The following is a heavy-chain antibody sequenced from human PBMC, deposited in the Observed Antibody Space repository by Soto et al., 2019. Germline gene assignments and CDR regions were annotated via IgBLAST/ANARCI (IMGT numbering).Heavy chain of an antibody. CDR2: IIPILGIA. Sequence: QVQLVQSGAEVKKPGSSVKVSCKASGGTFSSYTISWVRQAPGQVLEWMGRIIPILGIANYAQKFQGRVTITADKSTSTAYMELSSLRSEDTAVYYCARDPGPDEGFDYWGQGTLVTVSS. V-gene: IGHV1-69*08. J-gene: IGHJ4*02. CDR3: ARDPGPDEGFDY. CDR1: GGTFSSYT.